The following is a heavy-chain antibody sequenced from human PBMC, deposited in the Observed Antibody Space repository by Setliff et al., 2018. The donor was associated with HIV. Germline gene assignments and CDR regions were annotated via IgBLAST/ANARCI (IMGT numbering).Heavy chain of an antibody. CDR2: ISGSGAST. V-gene: IGHV3-23*01. CDR1: GFTFNTYA. J-gene: IGHJ4*01. CDR3: AKDGISGGAYPPYYFDY. Sequence: PGGSLRLSCAASGFTFNTYAMSWVRQAPGKGLEWVSVISGSGASTFYADSVKGRFTISRDNSKNTLYLLMNGLRVEDTAVYYCAKDGISGGAYPPYYFDYWGHGTPVTVSS. D-gene: IGHD2-15*01.